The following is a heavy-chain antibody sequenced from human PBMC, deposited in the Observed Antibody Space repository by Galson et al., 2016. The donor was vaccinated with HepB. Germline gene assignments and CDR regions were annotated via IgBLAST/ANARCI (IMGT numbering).Heavy chain of an antibody. CDR2: MYYSGNA. J-gene: IGHJ3*02. V-gene: IGHV4-31*03. CDR3: ARSNYHDTSRAFDI. Sequence: TLSPTCTVSGGSISSLGHYCTWIRQNPEKGLQWIGYMYYSGNAHYNPSLKTRVIISIDTSKNQFSLKLSSVTAADTAVSFCARSNYHDTSRAFDIRGQGTVITVSS. CDR1: GGSISSLGHY. D-gene: IGHD1-7*01.